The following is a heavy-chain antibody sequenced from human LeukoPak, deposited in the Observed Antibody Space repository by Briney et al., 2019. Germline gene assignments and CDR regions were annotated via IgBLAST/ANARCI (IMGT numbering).Heavy chain of an antibody. D-gene: IGHD6-13*01. CDR3: AKDPIAAAGKGYFDY. V-gene: IGHV3-7*01. J-gene: IGHJ4*02. CDR2: IKQDGSEK. CDR1: GFTFSSYW. Sequence: GGSLRLSCAASGFTFSSYWMSWVRQAPGKGLEWVANIKQDGSEKYYVDSVKGRFTISRDNAKNSLYLQMNSLRAEDTAVYYCAKDPIAAAGKGYFDYWGQGTLVTVSS.